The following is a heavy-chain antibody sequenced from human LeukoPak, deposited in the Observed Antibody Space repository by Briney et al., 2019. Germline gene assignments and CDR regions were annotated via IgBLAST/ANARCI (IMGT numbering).Heavy chain of an antibody. Sequence: PGGSLRLSCAASGFTFSSYAMSWVRQAPGKGLEWASAISGSGGSTYYADSVKGRFTISRDNSKNTLYLQMNSLRAEDTAVYYCAKDRGYSGYDAGWFDPWGQGTLVTVSS. CDR1: GFTFSSYA. V-gene: IGHV3-23*01. CDR2: ISGSGGST. CDR3: AKDRGYSGYDAGWFDP. J-gene: IGHJ5*02. D-gene: IGHD5-12*01.